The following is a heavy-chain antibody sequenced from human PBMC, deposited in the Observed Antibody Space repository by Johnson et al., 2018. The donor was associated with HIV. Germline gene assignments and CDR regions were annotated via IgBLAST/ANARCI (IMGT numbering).Heavy chain of an antibody. D-gene: IGHD3-3*01. CDR2: ISDDGNNK. CDR1: GFRFSTYA. J-gene: IGHJ3*02. V-gene: IGHV3-30*14. Sequence: QVQLVESGGGVVQPGRSLRLSCAASGFRFSTYALHWVRQTPGKGLEWVALISDDGNNKYYADSVQGRFTISRDNSKNTLYLQMTSLRGEDTAMYYCERGPILEWLSGDGFDMWGQGTKVTV. CDR3: ERGPILEWLSGDGFDM.